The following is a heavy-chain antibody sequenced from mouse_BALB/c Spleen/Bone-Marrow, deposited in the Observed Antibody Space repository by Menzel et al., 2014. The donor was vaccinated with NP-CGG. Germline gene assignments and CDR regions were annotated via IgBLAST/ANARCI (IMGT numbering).Heavy chain of an antibody. CDR2: IDPANGNT. J-gene: IGHJ1*01. V-gene: IGHV14-3*02. CDR3: ANYRYGWYFDV. D-gene: IGHD2-14*01. CDR1: GFNIKDTY. Sequence: VQLQQSGAELVKPGASVKLSCKASGFNIKDTYMHWVKQRPEQGLEWIGRIDPANGNTKYDPKFQGKATITADTSSNTAYLQLSSLTSEDTAVYYCANYRYGWYFDVWGAGTTVTVSS.